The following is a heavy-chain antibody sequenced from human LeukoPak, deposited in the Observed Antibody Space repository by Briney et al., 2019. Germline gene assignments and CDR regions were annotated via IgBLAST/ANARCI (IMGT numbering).Heavy chain of an antibody. Sequence: GESLKISCKGSGYSFTSYWIGWVRQLPGKGLEWMGIIYPGDSDTRYSPSFQGQVTISADESISTAYLQWSSLKASDTAMYYCARGMVRGVIRDGMDVWGQGTTVIVSS. D-gene: IGHD3-10*01. CDR1: GYSFTSYW. V-gene: IGHV5-51*01. J-gene: IGHJ6*02. CDR2: IYPGDSDT. CDR3: ARGMVRGVIRDGMDV.